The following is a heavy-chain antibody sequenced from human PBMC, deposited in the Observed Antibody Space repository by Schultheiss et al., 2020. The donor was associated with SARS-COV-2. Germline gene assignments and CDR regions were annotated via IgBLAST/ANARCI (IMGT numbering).Heavy chain of an antibody. V-gene: IGHV3-30*18. CDR2: ISYDGSNK. CDR1: GFTFSSYG. Sequence: GESLKISCAASGFTFSSYGMHWVRQAPGKGLEWVAVISYDGSNKYYADSVKGRFTISRDNSKNTLYLQMNSLRAEDTAVYYCAKPLPSTMVRGVISSGMKKYNWFDPWGQGTLVTVSS. D-gene: IGHD3-10*01. J-gene: IGHJ5*02. CDR3: AKPLPSTMVRGVISSGMKKYNWFDP.